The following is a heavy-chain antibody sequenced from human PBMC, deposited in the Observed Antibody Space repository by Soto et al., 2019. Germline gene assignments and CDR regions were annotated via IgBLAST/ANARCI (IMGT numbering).Heavy chain of an antibody. V-gene: IGHV3-23*01. CDR2: ITGTGGNT. CDR3: ARIRGYRYGLDV. J-gene: IGHJ6*02. CDR1: GFPLSTYG. D-gene: IGHD5-12*01. Sequence: EVQLLESGGGVDQPGGSLRLSCAASGFPLSTYGMTWVRQAPGKGLEWVSAITGTGGNTYYVDSVKGRFTSSRDNSKNMLYLQMSSLRVADTAVYNCARIRGYRYGLDVWGQGTTVTVSS.